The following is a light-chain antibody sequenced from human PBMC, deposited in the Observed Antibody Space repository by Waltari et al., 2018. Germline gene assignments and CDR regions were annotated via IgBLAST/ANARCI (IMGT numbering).Light chain of an antibody. V-gene: IGKV3-11*01. J-gene: IGKJ2*01. CDR3: QQRRNWPPT. CDR1: KDVGGF. Sequence: DIVLTQSPATLSLSPVERAPLSCRASKDVGGFIAWYQQRPGQAPRLLIYDTSNRGSGIPTRFSGSGSGTDFTLTISSLEPEDFAHYYCQQRRNWPPTFGQGTSVE. CDR2: DTS.